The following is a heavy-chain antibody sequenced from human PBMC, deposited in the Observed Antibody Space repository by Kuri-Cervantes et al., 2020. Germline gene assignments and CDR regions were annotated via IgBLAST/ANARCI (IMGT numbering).Heavy chain of an antibody. J-gene: IGHJ4*02. V-gene: IGHV3-30*03. CDR2: ISYDGSNK. CDR1: GFTFSSYG. Sequence: GESLKISCAASGFTFSSYGMHWVRQAPGKGLEWVAVISYDGSNKYYADSVKGRFTISRDNSKNTLYLQMNSLRAEDTAVYYCVFGIRRYFDYWGQGTLVTVSS. D-gene: IGHD3-3*01. CDR3: VFGIRRYFDY.